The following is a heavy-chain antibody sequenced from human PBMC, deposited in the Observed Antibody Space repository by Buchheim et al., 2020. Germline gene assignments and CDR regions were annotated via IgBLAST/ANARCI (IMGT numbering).Heavy chain of an antibody. V-gene: IGHV4-59*01. CDR3: ARAVAGNYFDY. CDR2: IYYSGGT. CDR1: GGSISSYY. J-gene: IGHJ4*02. Sequence: QVQLQESGPGLVKPSETLSLTCTVSGGSISSYYWSWIRQPPGKGLEWIGYIYYSGGTNYNPSLKSRVTISADTSKNQFSLKLSSVTAADTAVYYCARAVAGNYFDYWGQGTL. D-gene: IGHD6-19*01.